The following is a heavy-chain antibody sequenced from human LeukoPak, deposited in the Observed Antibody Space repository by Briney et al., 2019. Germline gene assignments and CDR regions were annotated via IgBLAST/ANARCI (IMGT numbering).Heavy chain of an antibody. CDR3: AREVYDILTGYYYYYYYMDV. CDR1: GGSISSYY. CDR2: IYTSGST. V-gene: IGHV4-4*07. D-gene: IGHD3-9*01. Sequence: SETLSLTCTVSGGSISSYYWSWIRQPAGKGLEWIGRIYTSGSTNYNPSLKSRVTISVDTSKNQFSLKLSSVTAADTAVYYCAREVYDILTGYYYYYYYMDVWGKGTTVTISS. J-gene: IGHJ6*03.